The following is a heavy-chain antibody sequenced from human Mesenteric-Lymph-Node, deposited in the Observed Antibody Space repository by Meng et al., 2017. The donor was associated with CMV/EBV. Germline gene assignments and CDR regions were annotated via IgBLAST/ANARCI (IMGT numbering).Heavy chain of an antibody. J-gene: IGHJ4*02. Sequence: GESLKISCAASGFIFSDYAMHWVRQAPGKGLEWVSVIYSGGSTTYYADSVKGRFTISRDNSKNTLYLQMNSLRAEDTAVYYCAKSDRAAIGPFDYWGQGTLVTVSS. V-gene: IGHV3-23*03. CDR3: AKSDRAAIGPFDY. CDR1: GFIFSDYA. D-gene: IGHD2-2*02. CDR2: IYSGGSTT.